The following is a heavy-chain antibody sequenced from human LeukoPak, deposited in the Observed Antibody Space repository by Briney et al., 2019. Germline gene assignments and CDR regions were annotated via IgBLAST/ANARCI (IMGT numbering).Heavy chain of an antibody. CDR1: GFTFSSYS. V-gene: IGHV3-48*01. Sequence: GGSLRLSCAASGFTFSSYSMNWIRQAPGKGLEWVSYISTRISTIFHADSVKGRFTISRDNAKNSLYLQMNSLRAEDTAVYYCARDKPELLWFGELLYHYDYWGQGTLVTVSS. D-gene: IGHD3-10*01. CDR2: ISTRISTI. J-gene: IGHJ4*02. CDR3: ARDKPELLWFGELLYHYDY.